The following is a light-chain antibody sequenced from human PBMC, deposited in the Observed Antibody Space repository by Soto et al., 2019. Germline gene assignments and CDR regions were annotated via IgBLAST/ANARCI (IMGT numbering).Light chain of an antibody. CDR2: TAS. V-gene: IGKV1-9*01. Sequence: DIQLTQSPSFLSASVGDRVTITCRASQGISNYLAWYQQKSGKAPKLLIHTASTLQSGVPSRFSGSGFATEFTLTISSLQPEDFATYYCQQRNSYPITFGQGTRLEIK. J-gene: IGKJ5*01. CDR3: QQRNSYPIT. CDR1: QGISNY.